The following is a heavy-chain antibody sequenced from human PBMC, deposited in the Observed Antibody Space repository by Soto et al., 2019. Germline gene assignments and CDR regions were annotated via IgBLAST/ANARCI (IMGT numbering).Heavy chain of an antibody. D-gene: IGHD3-10*01. CDR3: ASAMVRGPLPFYYYYGMDV. J-gene: IGHJ6*02. CDR2: IYYSGST. Sequence: PPGKGLEWIGSIYYSGSTYYNPSLKSRVTISVDTSKNQFSLKLSSVTAADTAVYYCASAMVRGPLPFYYYYGMDVWGQGTTVTVSS. V-gene: IGHV4-39*01.